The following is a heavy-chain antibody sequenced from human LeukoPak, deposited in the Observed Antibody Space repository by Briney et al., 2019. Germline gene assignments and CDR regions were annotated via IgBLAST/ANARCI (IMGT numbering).Heavy chain of an antibody. J-gene: IGHJ4*02. D-gene: IGHD5-12*01. V-gene: IGHV6-1*01. Sequence: SQTLSLTCAISGDSVFSVSASWNWIRQSPSRGLEWLGRTYYRSKWYSDYAAAVKSRININPDTSKNEFFLQLNSVTPEDTAVYYCARVGPSGYLYFFDYWGQGILVTVSS. CDR1: GDSVFSVSAS. CDR3: ARVGPSGYLYFFDY. CDR2: TYYRSKWYS.